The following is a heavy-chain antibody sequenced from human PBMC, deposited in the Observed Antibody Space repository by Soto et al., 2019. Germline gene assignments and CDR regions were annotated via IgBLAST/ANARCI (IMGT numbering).Heavy chain of an antibody. CDR3: ARDSRKYSSSSGQLGY. Sequence: SVKVSCKASGYTFTSYAISWVRQAPGQGLEWMGGIIPILGTANYAQKFQGRVTITADESTSTAYMELSSLRSEDTAVYYCARDSRKYSSSSGQLGYWGQGTLVTVSS. J-gene: IGHJ4*02. V-gene: IGHV1-69*13. D-gene: IGHD6-6*01. CDR2: IIPILGTA. CDR1: GYTFTSYA.